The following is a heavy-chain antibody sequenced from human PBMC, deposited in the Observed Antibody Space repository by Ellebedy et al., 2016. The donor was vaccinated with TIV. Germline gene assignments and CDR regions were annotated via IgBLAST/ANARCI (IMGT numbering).Heavy chain of an antibody. CDR3: ARGSVAARLDS. V-gene: IGHV4-59*02. CDR1: GGAVSSYY. CDR2: LHYSGST. J-gene: IGHJ4*02. Sequence: SETLSLTCTVSGGAVSSYYWSWIRQPPGKGLEWMGYLHYSGSTNYKPSLKIRVSMSIDKSKNQFSLKLHFVTAADTATYYCARGSVAARLDSWGQGTLVTVSS. D-gene: IGHD2-15*01.